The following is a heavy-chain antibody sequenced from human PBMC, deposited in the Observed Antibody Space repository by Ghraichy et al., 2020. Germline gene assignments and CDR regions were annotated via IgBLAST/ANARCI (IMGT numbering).Heavy chain of an antibody. CDR2: IYYSGST. CDR1: GGSISSYY. CDR3: ARGPYSSSWYEYYYYYYMDV. J-gene: IGHJ6*03. D-gene: IGHD6-13*01. V-gene: IGHV4-59*01. Sequence: SETLSLTCTVSGGSISSYYWSWIRQPPGKGLEWIGYIYYSGSTNYNPSLKSRVTIAVDTSKNQFSLKLSSVTAADTAVYYWARGPYSSSWYEYYYYYYMDVWGKGTTVTVSS.